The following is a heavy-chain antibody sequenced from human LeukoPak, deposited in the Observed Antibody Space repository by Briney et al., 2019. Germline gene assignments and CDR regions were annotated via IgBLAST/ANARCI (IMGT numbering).Heavy chain of an antibody. CDR1: GFTFSSYG. V-gene: IGHV3-30*02. J-gene: IGHJ5*02. D-gene: IGHD2-2*01. CDR3: AKDRPDCSSTSCQEGNWFDP. Sequence: GGSLRLSCAASGFTFSSYGMHWVRQAPGKGLEWMAFIRYDGSNKYYADSVKGRFTISRDNSKNTLYLQMNSLRAEDTAVYYCAKDRPDCSSTSCQEGNWFDPWGQGTLVTVSS. CDR2: IRYDGSNK.